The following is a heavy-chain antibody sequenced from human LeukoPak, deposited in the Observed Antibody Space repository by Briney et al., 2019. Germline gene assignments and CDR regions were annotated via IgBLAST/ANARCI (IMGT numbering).Heavy chain of an antibody. CDR3: ARDTTVAGTSDY. V-gene: IGHV3-21*01. J-gene: IGHJ4*02. CDR2: ISSSSIYI. D-gene: IGHD6-19*01. CDR1: GFTFSSYS. Sequence: GGSLRLSGAASGFTFSSYSMNWVRQAPGKGREWVSSISSSSIYIYYADSVKGRFTISRDNAKNSLYLQMNSLRAEDTAVYYCARDTTVAGTSDYWGQGTLVTVSS.